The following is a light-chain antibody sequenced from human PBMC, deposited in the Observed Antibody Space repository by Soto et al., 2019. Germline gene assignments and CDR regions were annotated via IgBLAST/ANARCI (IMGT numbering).Light chain of an antibody. CDR2: DAS. V-gene: IGKV1-5*01. CDR3: QQYNSYWT. J-gene: IGKJ1*01. Sequence: DIQMTHSPSTLSGSVGDIVTITCRASQTISSWLAWYQQKPGKAPKLLIYDASSLESGVPSRFSGSGSGTEFTLTISSLQPDDFATYYCQQYNSYWTFGQGTKVDIK. CDR1: QTISSW.